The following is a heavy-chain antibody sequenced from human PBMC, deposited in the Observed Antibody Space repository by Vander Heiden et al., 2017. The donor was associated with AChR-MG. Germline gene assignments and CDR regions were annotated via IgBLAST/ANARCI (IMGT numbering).Heavy chain of an antibody. J-gene: IGHJ4*02. CDR1: GGTFSSYA. Sequence: QVQLVQSGAEVKNPGSSVKVPCKASGGTFSSYAISWVRQAPGQGLEWMGGIIPIFGTANYAQKFQGRVTITADESTSTAYMELSSLRSEDTAVYYCARDSGRYCTNGVCNDYWGQGTLVTVSS. CDR3: ARDSGRYCTNGVCNDY. V-gene: IGHV1-69*01. CDR2: IIPIFGTA. D-gene: IGHD2-8*01.